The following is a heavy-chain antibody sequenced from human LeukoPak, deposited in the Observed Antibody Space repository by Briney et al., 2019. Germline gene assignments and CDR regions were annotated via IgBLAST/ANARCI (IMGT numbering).Heavy chain of an antibody. CDR3: ARAYSSGWYKYYFDY. CDR1: GFPVSSNY. D-gene: IGHD6-19*01. CDR2: IYSGGST. Sequence: GGSLRLSCAASGFPVSSNYMSWVREAPGKGLEWVSVIYSGGSTYYADSVKGRFTISRDNSKNTLYLQMNSLRAEDTAVYYCARAYSSGWYKYYFDYWGQGTLVTVSS. V-gene: IGHV3-53*01. J-gene: IGHJ4*02.